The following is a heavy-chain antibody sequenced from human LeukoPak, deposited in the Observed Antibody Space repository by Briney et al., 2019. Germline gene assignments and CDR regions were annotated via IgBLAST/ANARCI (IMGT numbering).Heavy chain of an antibody. CDR3: ARPADDYARFDH. V-gene: IGHV3-21*01. CDR1: GFTFSSYS. Sequence: KAGGSLRLSCAASGFTFSSYSMNWVRQAPGKGLEWVSSISSSSSYIYYADSVKGRFTISRDNAKDSLYLQMNSLRAEDTAVYYCARPADDYARFDHWGQGTLVTVSS. CDR2: ISSSSSYI. D-gene: IGHD4-17*01. J-gene: IGHJ4*02.